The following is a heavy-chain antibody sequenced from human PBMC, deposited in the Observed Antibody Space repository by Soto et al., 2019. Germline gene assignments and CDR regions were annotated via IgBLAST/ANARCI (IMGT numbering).Heavy chain of an antibody. D-gene: IGHD5-12*01. V-gene: IGHV1-18*01. Sequence: QVQLVQSGGEVKKPGASVKLSCTASGYTFTSYGISWVRQAPGQGLEWMGWISAYNGKTNYAQNVQGRVNMTTDTSTRTAYMDLRSLRYDDTAVYYCARGGDVNYYHGMDVWGQGTTDTVSS. J-gene: IGHJ6*02. CDR2: ISAYNGKT. CDR3: ARGGDVNYYHGMDV. CDR1: GYTFTSYG.